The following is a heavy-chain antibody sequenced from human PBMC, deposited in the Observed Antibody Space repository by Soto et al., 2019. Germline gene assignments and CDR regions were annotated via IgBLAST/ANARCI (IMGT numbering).Heavy chain of an antibody. CDR3: ATGGRGHIVVVTANRHFDY. V-gene: IGHV3-30*03. CDR2: ISYDGSNK. J-gene: IGHJ4*02. Sequence: QVQLVESGGGVVQPGRSLRLSCAASGFTFSSYGMHWVRQAPGKGLEWVAVISYDGSNKYYADSVKGRFTISRDNSKNALYLEMNSLRAEDTAVYSCATGGRGHIVVVTANRHFDYWGQVTLVTVSS. D-gene: IGHD2-21*02. CDR1: GFTFSSYG.